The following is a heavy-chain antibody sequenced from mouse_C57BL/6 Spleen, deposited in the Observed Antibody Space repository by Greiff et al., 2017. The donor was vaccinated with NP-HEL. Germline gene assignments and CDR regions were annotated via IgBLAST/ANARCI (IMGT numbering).Heavy chain of an antibody. CDR3: ARSYDYDARDY. Sequence: VQLQQSGAELVRPGTSVKVSCKASGYAFTNYLIEWVKQRPGQGLEWIGVINPGSGGTNYNEKFKGKATLTADKSSSTAYMQLSSLTSEDSAVYFCARSYDYDARDYWGQGTSVTVSS. D-gene: IGHD6-5*01. CDR1: GYAFTNYL. CDR2: INPGSGGT. J-gene: IGHJ4*01. V-gene: IGHV1-54*01.